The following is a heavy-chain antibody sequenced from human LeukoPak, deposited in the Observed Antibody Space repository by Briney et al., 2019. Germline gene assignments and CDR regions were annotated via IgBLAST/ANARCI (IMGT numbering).Heavy chain of an antibody. Sequence: SETLSLTCTVSGGSISSSSYYWGWIRQPPGKGLEWIGSIYYSGSTYYNPSLKSRVTISVDTSKNQFSLKLSSVTAADTAVYYCARLCSGGSCYSWVGNYWGQGTLVTVSS. J-gene: IGHJ4*02. CDR1: GGSISSSSYY. CDR2: IYYSGST. V-gene: IGHV4-39*01. D-gene: IGHD2-15*01. CDR3: ARLCSGGSCYSWVGNY.